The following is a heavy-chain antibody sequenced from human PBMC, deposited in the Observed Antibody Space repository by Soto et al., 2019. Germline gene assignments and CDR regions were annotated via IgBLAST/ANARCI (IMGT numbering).Heavy chain of an antibody. CDR3: ATPYYFNH. CDR1: GFTFSSFA. V-gene: IGHV3-21*06. J-gene: IGHJ1*01. Sequence: PGGSLRLSCAASGFTFSSFAMSWVRRAPGKGLEWVSAISGSGINTNYADSLRGRFTVSRDNARNSLYLQIDSLGVEDTAVYYCATPYYFNHWGPGTLVTVSS. CDR2: ISGSGINT. D-gene: IGHD3-16*01.